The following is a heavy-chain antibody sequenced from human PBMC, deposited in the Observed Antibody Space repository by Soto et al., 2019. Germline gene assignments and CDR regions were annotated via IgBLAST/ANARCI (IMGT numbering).Heavy chain of an antibody. D-gene: IGHD5-18*01. CDR3: ARGPSLRAIQLWFD. Sequence: ASGKVSCKASGYTFTSYYMHWVRQAPGQGLEWMGIINLSSSSTSYAQKFQGRVTMTRDTSTSTVYMELSSLRSEDTAVYYCARGPSLRAIQLWFDWGQGTLVTVSS. J-gene: IGHJ4*02. V-gene: IGHV1-46*01. CDR1: GYTFTSYY. CDR2: INLSSSST.